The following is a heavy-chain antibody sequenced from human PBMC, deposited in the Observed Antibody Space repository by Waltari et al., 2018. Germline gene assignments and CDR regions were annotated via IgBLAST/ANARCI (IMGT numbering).Heavy chain of an antibody. Sequence: GASVKVSCKAYGYTFTGYYMHWVRQAPGQGLEWMGRINPNSGGTNYAQKFQGRVTMTRDTSISTAYMELSRLRSDDTAVYYCARTDIFEIEGAFDIWGQGTMVTVSS. CDR3: ARTDIFEIEGAFDI. J-gene: IGHJ3*02. D-gene: IGHD5-12*01. CDR2: INPNSGGT. CDR1: GYTFTGYY. V-gene: IGHV1-2*06.